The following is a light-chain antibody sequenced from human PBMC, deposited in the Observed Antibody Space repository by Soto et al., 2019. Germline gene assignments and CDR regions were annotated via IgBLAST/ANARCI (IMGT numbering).Light chain of an antibody. J-gene: IGKJ1*01. Sequence: DIQTSQSPSSLSASVGGRVTITCRASQSISSYLNWYQQKPGKAPKLLIYAASSLQSGVPSRFSGSGSGTDFTLTISSLQPEDFATYYCQQSYTTPGTFGQGTKVDI. V-gene: IGKV1-39*01. CDR1: QSISSY. CDR3: QQSYTTPGT. CDR2: AAS.